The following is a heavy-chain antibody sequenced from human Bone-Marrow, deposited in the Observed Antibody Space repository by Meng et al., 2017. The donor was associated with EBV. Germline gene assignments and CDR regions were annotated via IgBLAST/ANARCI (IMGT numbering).Heavy chain of an antibody. CDR2: LIPMVGAP. D-gene: IGHD3-10*01. J-gene: IGHJ4*02. Sequence: QGQLLQSGAEGMKAGSWVKVSCRTSGGTFRSDAVSWVRQAPGQGLEWMGGLIPMVGAPHYAQKFQGRVTIIADESTSTHSMELNSLRSEDTAMYYCASESGRGFTPDYWGQGTLVTVSS. CDR1: GGTFRSDA. CDR3: ASESGRGFTPDY. V-gene: IGHV1-69*01.